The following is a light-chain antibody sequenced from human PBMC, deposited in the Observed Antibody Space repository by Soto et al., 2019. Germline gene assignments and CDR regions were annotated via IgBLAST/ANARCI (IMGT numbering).Light chain of an antibody. V-gene: IGLV2-14*01. CDR2: EVS. J-gene: IGLJ1*01. CDR3: YSYRGYYTRV. CDR1: SSDVGGYNF. Sequence: QSALTQPASVSGSPGQSITISCTGTSSDVGGYNFVSWYQQHPGRAPKLLIYEVSRRPSGVSSRFSGSKSGDTASLTISGLQAEDEADYYCYSYRGYYTRVFGTGTKVTVL.